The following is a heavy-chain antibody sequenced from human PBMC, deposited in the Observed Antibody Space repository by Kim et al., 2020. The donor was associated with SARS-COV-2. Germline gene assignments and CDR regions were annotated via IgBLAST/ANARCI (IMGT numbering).Heavy chain of an antibody. J-gene: IGHJ4*02. CDR3: ARETTRGKNYYDTSVNSATDY. CDR2: ISASSNYI. Sequence: GGSLRLSCAASGFTFSSYTMNWVRQAPGKGLEWVSSISASSNYIYYADSVKGRFTISRDNAKNSLFLQMNSLRAEDTAVYYCARETTRGKNYYDTSVNSATDYWGQGTLVTVSS. D-gene: IGHD3-22*01. CDR1: GFTFSSYT. V-gene: IGHV3-21*01.